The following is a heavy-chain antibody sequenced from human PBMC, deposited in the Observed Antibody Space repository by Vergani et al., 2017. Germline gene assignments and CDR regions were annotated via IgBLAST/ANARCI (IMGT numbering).Heavy chain of an antibody. D-gene: IGHD6-13*01. J-gene: IGHJ5*02. CDR1: GFTFSTYA. V-gene: IGHV3-23*01. Sequence: EVQLLESGGGLVQPGGSLRLSCAASGFTFSTYAMTWVRQAPGKGLEWVSTISSDGGSTYYADSVKGRFTISRDNSKNTLYLQMNSLRAEDTAVYYCARDRIGVAAAGTGFDPWGQGTLVTVSS. CDR3: ARDRIGVAAAGTGFDP. CDR2: ISSDGGST.